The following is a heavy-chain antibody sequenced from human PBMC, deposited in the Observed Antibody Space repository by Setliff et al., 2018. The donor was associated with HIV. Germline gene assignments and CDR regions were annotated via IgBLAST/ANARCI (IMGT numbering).Heavy chain of an antibody. Sequence: ASVKVSCKASGYTFTSYGISWVRQAPGQGLEWMGWISAYNGNTNYAQKLQGRVTMTTDTSTSTAYMELRSLRSDDTAVYYCARDACGSGRTLYFDLWGRGTLVTVSS. D-gene: IGHD3-10*01. CDR3: ARDACGSGRTLYFDL. CDR2: ISAYNGNT. V-gene: IGHV1-18*01. CDR1: GYTFTSYG. J-gene: IGHJ2*01.